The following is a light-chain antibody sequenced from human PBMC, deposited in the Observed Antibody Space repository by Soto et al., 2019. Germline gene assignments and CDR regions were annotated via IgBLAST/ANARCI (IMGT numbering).Light chain of an antibody. CDR2: EGT. V-gene: IGLV2-23*03. CDR1: NSDVESYNL. J-gene: IGLJ1*01. Sequence: QSVLTQPASVSGSPGQSITISCTGTNSDVESYNLVSWFRQHPGEAPKLIVYEGTKRPSGVSNRFSGSKSGNPASLTISGLQAEDEANYYCCSYAGTATVFGTG. CDR3: CSYAGTATV.